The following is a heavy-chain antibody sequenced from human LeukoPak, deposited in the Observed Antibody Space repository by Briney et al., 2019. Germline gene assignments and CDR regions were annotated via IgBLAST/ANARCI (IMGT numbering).Heavy chain of an antibody. J-gene: IGHJ5*02. Sequence: PSETLSLTCTVSGGSISSYYWSWIRQPPGKGLEWIGYIYYSGRTNYDPSLKSRVTISVDRSKNQFSLKLFAVTAADTAVYYCARDRSYDSSGYNWFDPWGQGTLVTVSS. D-gene: IGHD3-22*01. CDR2: IYYSGRT. CDR1: GGSISSYY. CDR3: ARDRSYDSSGYNWFDP. V-gene: IGHV4-59*12.